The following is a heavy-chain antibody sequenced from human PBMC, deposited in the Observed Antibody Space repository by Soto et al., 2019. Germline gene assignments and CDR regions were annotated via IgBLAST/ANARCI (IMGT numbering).Heavy chain of an antibody. J-gene: IGHJ5*02. CDR1: GFTFSSYA. D-gene: IGHD5-12*01. Sequence: GGSLRLSCAASGFTFSSYAMSWVRHAPGKGLEWVSAISGSGGGTYYADSVKGRFTISRDNSKNTLYLQMNSLRAEDTAVYYCAKSTSGYDLSGFDPWGQGTLVTVSS. CDR2: ISGSGGGT. V-gene: IGHV3-23*01. CDR3: AKSTSGYDLSGFDP.